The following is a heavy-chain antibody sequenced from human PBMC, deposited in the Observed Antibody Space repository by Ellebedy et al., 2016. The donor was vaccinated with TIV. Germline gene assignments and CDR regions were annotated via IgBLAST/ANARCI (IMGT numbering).Heavy chain of an antibody. CDR2: IYPGDSDT. CDR1: GYSFTTYW. CDR3: ARGYGSGYYDSSGYN. D-gene: IGHD3-22*01. J-gene: IGHJ4*02. V-gene: IGHV5-51*01. Sequence: ASVKVSCKGSGYSFTTYWIGWVRQMPGKGLEWMGIIYPGDSDTRYSPSFQGQVTISADKSISTAYLQWSSLKASDTAMYYCARGYGSGYYDSSGYNWGQGTLVTVSS.